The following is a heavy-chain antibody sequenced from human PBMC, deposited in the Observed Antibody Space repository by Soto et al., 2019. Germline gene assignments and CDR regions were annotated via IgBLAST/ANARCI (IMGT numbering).Heavy chain of an antibody. Sequence: GGSLRLSCAASGFTFSSYWMSWVRQAPGKGLEWVANIKQDGSEKYYVDSVKGRFTISRDNAKNSLYLQMNSLRAEDTAVYYCARDSPYYYYSSGDSSHFDYWGQGTLVTVSS. CDR1: GFTFSSYW. J-gene: IGHJ4*02. CDR3: ARDSPYYYYSSGDSSHFDY. CDR2: IKQDGSEK. D-gene: IGHD3-22*01. V-gene: IGHV3-7*03.